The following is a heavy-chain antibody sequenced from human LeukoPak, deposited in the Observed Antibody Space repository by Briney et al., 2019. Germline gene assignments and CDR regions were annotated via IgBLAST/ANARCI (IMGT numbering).Heavy chain of an antibody. CDR1: GFTFSSYA. D-gene: IGHD6-19*01. V-gene: IGHV3-48*01. CDR2: ISSSSSTI. Sequence: GGSLRLSCAASGFTFSSYALSWVRQAPGKGLEWVSYISSSSSTIYYADSVKGRFTISRDNAKNSLYLQMNSLRAEDTAVYYCARDFADSSGWYLREYYFDYWGQGTLVTVSS. CDR3: ARDFADSSGWYLREYYFDY. J-gene: IGHJ4*02.